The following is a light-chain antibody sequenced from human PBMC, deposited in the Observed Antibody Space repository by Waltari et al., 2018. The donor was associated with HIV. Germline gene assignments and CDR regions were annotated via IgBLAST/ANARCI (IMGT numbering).Light chain of an antibody. Sequence: DIVMTQSPDSLALSLGERATINCKSSRTILFPSNSKNYLAWYQQKPGQSPKLLIYWASTRESGVPDRFSGGGSGTNFTLTINSLQTEDVAVYYCQQYFSSPLTFGGGTRVEIK. CDR1: RTILFPSNSKNY. CDR3: QQYFSSPLT. V-gene: IGKV4-1*01. J-gene: IGKJ4*01. CDR2: WAS.